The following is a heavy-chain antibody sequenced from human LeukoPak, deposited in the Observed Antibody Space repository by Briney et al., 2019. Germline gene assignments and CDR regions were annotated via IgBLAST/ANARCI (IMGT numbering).Heavy chain of an antibody. Sequence: GGSLRLSCAASGFIVSSKYMSWVRQAPGKGLEWVSVIYSGGSTYYAVSVEGRFTISRDNSKNTVYLQMNNLKVDDTAVYYCARAGPIDYWGQGTLVTVSS. CDR2: IYSGGST. CDR3: ARAGPIDY. CDR1: GFIVSSKY. V-gene: IGHV3-53*01. J-gene: IGHJ4*02.